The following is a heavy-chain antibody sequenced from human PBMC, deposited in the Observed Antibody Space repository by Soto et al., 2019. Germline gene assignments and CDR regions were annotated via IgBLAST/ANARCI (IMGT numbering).Heavy chain of an antibody. CDR3: ARGRGYSGDDHYYYFDMDV. CDR2: SIPIFGTA. Sequence: QVHLVQSGAEVKKPGSSVKVSCKASGGTFNNYPITWVRQAPGQGLEWMGGSIPIFGTANYAQKFQGRVTITVDESTSTAYMELSSLRSEDTAVYYCARGRGYSGDDHYYYFDMDVWGQGTTVTVSS. J-gene: IGHJ6*02. V-gene: IGHV1-69*01. CDR1: GGTFNNYP. D-gene: IGHD5-12*01.